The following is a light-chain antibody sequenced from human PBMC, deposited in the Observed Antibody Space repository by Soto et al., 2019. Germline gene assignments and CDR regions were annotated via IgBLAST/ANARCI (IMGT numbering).Light chain of an antibody. CDR3: SSYTSSSTLYV. CDR1: SSDVGGYNY. V-gene: IGLV2-14*01. Sequence: QSVLTQPASVSGSPGQSITISCTGTSSDVGGYNYVSWYQQHPGKATKLMIYDVSNRPSGVSNRFSGSKSGNTASLTISWLQAEDEADYYCSSYTSSSTLYVFGTGTKSPS. CDR2: DVS. J-gene: IGLJ1*01.